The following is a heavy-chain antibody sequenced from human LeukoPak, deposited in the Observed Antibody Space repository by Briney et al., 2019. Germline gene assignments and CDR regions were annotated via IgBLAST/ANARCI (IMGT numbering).Heavy chain of an antibody. CDR1: GDSMSNYY. J-gene: IGHJ5*02. D-gene: IGHD3-3*01. CDR3: ARHGFYDFWSRLDP. Sequence: SETLSLTCSVSGDSMSNYYWSWIRQAPGKGLEWIGYIYYSGSPKYNPSLKSRVTISVDSSTNQFSLKLNSVTAADTAVYYCARHGFYDFWSRLDPWGQGTLVTVSS. V-gene: IGHV4-59*08. CDR2: IYYSGSP.